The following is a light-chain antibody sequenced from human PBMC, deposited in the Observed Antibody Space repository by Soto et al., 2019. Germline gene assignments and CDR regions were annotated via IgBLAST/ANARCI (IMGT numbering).Light chain of an antibody. CDR2: SNS. CDR1: SSNIGGNV. V-gene: IGLV1-44*01. J-gene: IGLJ2*01. Sequence: QSVLTQPPSASGTPGQRVTISCSGSSSNIGGNVVNWYQQLPGRAPKLLIYSNSQRPSGVPDRVSGSKSGTSASLAISGLQSEDEADYYCAAWDDRMDGSVLFGGWTKLTVL. CDR3: AAWDDRMDGSVL.